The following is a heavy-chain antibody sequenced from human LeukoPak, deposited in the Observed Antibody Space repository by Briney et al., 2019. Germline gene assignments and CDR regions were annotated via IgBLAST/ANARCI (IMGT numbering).Heavy chain of an antibody. V-gene: IGHV1-69*04. CDR3: ARFIRLGGLGGYYFDY. Sequence: GASVKVSCKASGGTFSSYAISWVRQAPGQGLEWMGRIIPILGIANYAQKFQGRVTITADKSTSTAYMELSSLRSEDTAVYYCARFIRLGGLGGYYFDYWGQGTLVTVSS. CDR1: GGTFSSYA. J-gene: IGHJ4*02. CDR2: IIPILGIA. D-gene: IGHD3-16*01.